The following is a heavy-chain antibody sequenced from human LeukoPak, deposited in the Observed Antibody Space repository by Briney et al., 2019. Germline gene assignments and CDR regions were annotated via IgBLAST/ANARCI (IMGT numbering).Heavy chain of an antibody. CDR2: ISSSSSTI. V-gene: IGHV3-48*02. Sequence: GGSLRLSCAASGFTFSSYSMNWVRQAPGKGLEWVSYISSSSSTIYYADSVKGRFTISRDNAKNSLYLQMNSLRDEDTAVYYCARGGPPYHDYVWGSYRYGPNAFDIWGQGTMVTVSS. CDR3: ARGGPPYHDYVWGSYRYGPNAFDI. J-gene: IGHJ3*02. CDR1: GFTFSSYS. D-gene: IGHD3-16*02.